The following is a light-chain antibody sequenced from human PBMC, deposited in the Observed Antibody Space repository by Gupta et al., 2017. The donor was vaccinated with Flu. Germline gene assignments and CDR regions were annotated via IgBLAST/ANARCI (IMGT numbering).Light chain of an antibody. CDR1: SSDVGGYNY. V-gene: IGLV2-14*01. J-gene: IGLJ3*02. Sequence: QSALTQPASLSGSPGQSTTISCTGTSSDVGGYNYVSWYQQHPDKAPKLMIYEVSNRPSGVSNRFSGSKSANTASLTISGLQAEDEADYYCSSYTSSNTLVFGGGTKLTVL. CDR3: SSYTSSNTLV. CDR2: EVS.